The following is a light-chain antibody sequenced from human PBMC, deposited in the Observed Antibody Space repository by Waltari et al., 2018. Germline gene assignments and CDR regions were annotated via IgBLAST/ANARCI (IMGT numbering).Light chain of an antibody. CDR3: AAWDGRLNAWV. J-gene: IGLJ3*02. CDR1: SSNIGRAT. CDR2: INN. V-gene: IGLV1-44*01. Sequence: QSVLTQPPSASGTPGQRVTIPCSGSSSNIGRATVNWYRQLPGTAPNLLIYINNQRPSGVPDRFSGSKSGTSASLAISGLQSEDEADYYCAAWDGRLNAWVFGGGTKLTVL.